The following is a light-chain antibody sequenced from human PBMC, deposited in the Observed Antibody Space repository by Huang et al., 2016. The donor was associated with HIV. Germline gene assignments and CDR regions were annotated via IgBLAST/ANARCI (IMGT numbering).Light chain of an antibody. V-gene: IGKV1-39*01. J-gene: IGKJ4*02. CDR2: GAS. CDR1: YPISRF. CDR3: QESYSSPVTS. Sequence: IQMDQSPSSLFAFVGDRVPISCRSTYPISRFLNWYHQKPGKAPSLLIYGASSLQSDVPSRFSGSGFGTDFTLTISGLQPEDLGTYYCQESYSSPVTSFGGGTRLEIK.